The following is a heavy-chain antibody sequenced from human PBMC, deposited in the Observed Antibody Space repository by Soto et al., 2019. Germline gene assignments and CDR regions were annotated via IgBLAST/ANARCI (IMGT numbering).Heavy chain of an antibody. J-gene: IGHJ6*02. D-gene: IGHD1-26*01. CDR1: GGYFNNRQTLNSYP. CDR2: IIPLFGTT. V-gene: IGHV1-69*06. CDR3: AKSSEGEIDYYCCDIDV. Sequence: QVQVVQSGAEVKRPGSSVNVSCKASGGYFNNRQTLNSYPISWVRQAPGQGLEWMGGIIPLFGTTNYAQRFQGRVTITADKSTSTAYLELSNVTSDDTAVYFCAKSSEGEIDYYCCDIDVGGQATTVTVCS.